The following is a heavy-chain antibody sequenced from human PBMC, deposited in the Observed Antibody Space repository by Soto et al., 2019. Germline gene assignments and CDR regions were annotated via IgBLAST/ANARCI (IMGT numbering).Heavy chain of an antibody. V-gene: IGHV3-23*01. CDR3: AKGTSSEFLLSFDD. Sequence: GRSLRLSCMASGFPSSTYGFSTYGMTWVRQPQGKGLEWVSVITGSGSHSYYADSVKGRFTISRDNSRNTLFLQMDSLRADDTAVYFCAKGTSSEFLLSFDDWGHGTLVTVSS. CDR2: ITGSGSHS. D-gene: IGHD3-10*01. J-gene: IGHJ4*01. CDR1: GFPSSTYGFSTYG.